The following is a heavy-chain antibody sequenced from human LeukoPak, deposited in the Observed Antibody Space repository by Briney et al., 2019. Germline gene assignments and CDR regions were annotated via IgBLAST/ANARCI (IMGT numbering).Heavy chain of an antibody. CDR1: GFTFSSYS. D-gene: IGHD3-22*01. V-gene: IGHV3-66*01. Sequence: GGSLRLSCAASGFTFSSYSMNWVRQAPGKGLEWVSVIYSGGSTYYADSVKGRFTISRDNSKNTLYLQMNSLRAEDTAVYYCARDPVGVYDSSRWGQGTLVTVSS. CDR3: ARDPVGVYDSSR. J-gene: IGHJ4*02. CDR2: IYSGGST.